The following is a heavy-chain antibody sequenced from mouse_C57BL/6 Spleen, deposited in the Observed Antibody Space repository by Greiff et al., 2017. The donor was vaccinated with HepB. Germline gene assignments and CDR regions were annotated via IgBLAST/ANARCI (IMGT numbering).Heavy chain of an antibody. CDR1: GFTFSDYG. CDR3: ARQNYYDYGRVAMDY. CDR2: ISNSAYGT. Sequence: DVQLVESGGGLVQPGGSLKLSCAASGFTFSDYGMAWVRQAPRKGPEWVGFISNSAYGTNYADTVKGPFTISRENATNTLYLEMSSLASEDTAMYYCARQNYYDYGRVAMDYWGQGTSVTVSS. J-gene: IGHJ4*01. V-gene: IGHV5-15*01. D-gene: IGHD2-4*01.